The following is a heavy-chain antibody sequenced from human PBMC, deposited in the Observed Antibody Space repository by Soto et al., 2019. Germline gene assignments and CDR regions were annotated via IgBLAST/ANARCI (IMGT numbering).Heavy chain of an antibody. J-gene: IGHJ4*02. D-gene: IGHD6-19*01. Sequence: QVQLVQSGAEVKKPGASVKVSCKASGYTFTSYYMHWVRQAPGQGLEWMGIINPSGGSTSYAQKFQGRVTITRETSTSTVYMELSSLRSEDTAVYYCARESMGSGWYDYWGQGTLVTVSS. CDR1: GYTFTSYY. V-gene: IGHV1-46*01. CDR2: INPSGGST. CDR3: ARESMGSGWYDY.